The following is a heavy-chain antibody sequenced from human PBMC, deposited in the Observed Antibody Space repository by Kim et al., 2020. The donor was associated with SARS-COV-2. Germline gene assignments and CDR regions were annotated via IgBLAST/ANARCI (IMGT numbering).Heavy chain of an antibody. CDR3: ARGGSSGWYFDY. Sequence: GGSLRLSCAASGFTFSSYEMNWVRQAPGKGLEWVSYISSSGSTIYYADSVKGRFTISRDNAKNSLYLQMNSLRAEDTAVYYCARGGSSGWYFDYWGQGTLVTVSS. J-gene: IGHJ4*02. V-gene: IGHV3-48*03. CDR2: ISSSGSTI. D-gene: IGHD6-19*01. CDR1: GFTFSSYE.